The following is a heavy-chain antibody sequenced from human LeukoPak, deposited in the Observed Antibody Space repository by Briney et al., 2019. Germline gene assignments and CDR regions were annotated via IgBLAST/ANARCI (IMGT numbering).Heavy chain of an antibody. J-gene: IGHJ4*02. CDR2: IYYNGNT. Sequence: SETLSLTCSVSDGSINSYYWNWIRRPPGKGLEWIGYIYYNGNTNYSPSLKSRVTMSVDTSKNLFSLKVSSVTAADTAMYYCARSQNYYGSGDYWSQGTLVTVSS. D-gene: IGHD3-10*01. V-gene: IGHV4-59*01. CDR3: ARSQNYYGSGDY. CDR1: DGSINSYY.